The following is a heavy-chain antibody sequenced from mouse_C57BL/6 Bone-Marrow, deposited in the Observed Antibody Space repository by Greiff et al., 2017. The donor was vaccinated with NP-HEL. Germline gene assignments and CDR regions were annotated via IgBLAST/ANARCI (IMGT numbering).Heavy chain of an antibody. Sequence: DVMLVESGGGLVKPGGSLKLSCAASGFTFSSYAMSWVRQTPEKRLEWVATISAGGSYTYYPDNVKGRFTLPRDNAKNNLYLQMSHLKSEDTAMYYCARVRAAQATVAYWGQGTLVTVSA. V-gene: IGHV5-4*03. CDR2: ISAGGSYT. CDR1: GFTFSSYA. CDR3: ARVRAAQATVAY. J-gene: IGHJ3*01. D-gene: IGHD3-2*02.